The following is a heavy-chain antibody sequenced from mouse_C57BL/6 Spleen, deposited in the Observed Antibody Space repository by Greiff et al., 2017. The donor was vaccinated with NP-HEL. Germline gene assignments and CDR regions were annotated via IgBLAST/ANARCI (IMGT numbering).Heavy chain of an antibody. V-gene: IGHV5-17*01. CDR3: ARPPMAYYAMDY. Sequence: EVKLVESGGGLVKPGGSLKLSCAASGFTFSDYGMHWVRQAPEKGLEWVAYISSGSSTIYYAGTVKGRFTISRDNAKNTLFLQMTSLRSEDTAMYYCARPPMAYYAMDYWGQGTSVTVSS. J-gene: IGHJ4*01. D-gene: IGHD1-1*02. CDR1: GFTFSDYG. CDR2: ISSGSSTI.